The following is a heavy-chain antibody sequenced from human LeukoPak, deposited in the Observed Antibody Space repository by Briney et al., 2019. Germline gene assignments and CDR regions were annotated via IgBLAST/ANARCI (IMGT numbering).Heavy chain of an antibody. CDR2: INPNSGGT. J-gene: IGHJ4*02. D-gene: IGHD5-18*01. V-gene: IGHV1-2*02. CDR1: GYTFTGYY. Sequence: ASVKVSCKASGYTFTGYYMHWVRQAPGQGLEWMGWINPNSGGTNYAQKFQGRVTMTRDTSISTAYMELSSLRSEDTAVYYCATAMTAMVTYYFDYWGQGTLVTVSS. CDR3: ATAMTAMVTYYFDY.